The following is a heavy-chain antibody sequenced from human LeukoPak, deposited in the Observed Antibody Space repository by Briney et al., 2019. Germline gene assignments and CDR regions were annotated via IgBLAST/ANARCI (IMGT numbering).Heavy chain of an antibody. V-gene: IGHV5-51*01. D-gene: IGHD2-2*03. CDR1: GYSFTSYW. J-gene: IGHJ4*02. CDR2: IYPGDSDT. CDR3: ARQGFGYCSSTSCYGY. Sequence: GESLKISCKGSGYSFTSYWIGWVRQMPGKGLEWMGIIYPGDSDTRYSPSFQGQVTISADKSISTAYLQWSSLNASDTAMYYCARQGFGYCSSTSCYGYWGEGTLVTVSS.